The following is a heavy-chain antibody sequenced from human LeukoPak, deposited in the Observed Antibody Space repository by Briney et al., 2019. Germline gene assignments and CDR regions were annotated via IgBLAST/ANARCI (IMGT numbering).Heavy chain of an antibody. Sequence: QTGGSLRLSCAASGFTFSNYAMTWVRQAPGKGLEWLSTISGSGDRTFYANSVKGRFTIFRDNSKNTVYLQTNRLRAEDSAVYYCAKDATPYYWGQGTLVTVSS. J-gene: IGHJ4*02. D-gene: IGHD2-15*01. V-gene: IGHV3-23*01. CDR2: ISGSGDRT. CDR3: AKDATPYY. CDR1: GFTFSNYA.